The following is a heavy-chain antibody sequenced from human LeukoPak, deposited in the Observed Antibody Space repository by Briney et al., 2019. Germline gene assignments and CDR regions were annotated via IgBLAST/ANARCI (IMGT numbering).Heavy chain of an antibody. CDR3: ARRPRDSSGYYLGAFHD. Sequence: GGSLRLSCAASGFTFTNYAMTWVRQAPGKGLEWVSVIGASGADTYYSDSVKGRFTVSRDNSQNTLFLHMSSLRAEDTAVYFCARRPRDSSGYYLGAFHDWGQGTTVTVSS. CDR2: IGASGADT. J-gene: IGHJ3*01. D-gene: IGHD3-22*01. CDR1: GFTFTNYA. V-gene: IGHV3-23*01.